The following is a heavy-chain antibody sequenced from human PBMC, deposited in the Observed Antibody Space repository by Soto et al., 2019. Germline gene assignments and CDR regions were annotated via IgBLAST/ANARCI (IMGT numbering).Heavy chain of an antibody. Sequence: SETLSLTCAVYGRSFSGYYWSWIRQPPGKGLEWIGEINHSGSTNYNPSLKSRVTISVDTSKNQFSLKLSSVTAADTAVYYCASDEAVAGTWSRRWFDPWGQGTLVTVS. CDR3: ASDEAVAGTWSRRWFDP. V-gene: IGHV4-34*01. D-gene: IGHD6-19*01. CDR2: INHSGST. CDR1: GRSFSGYY. J-gene: IGHJ5*02.